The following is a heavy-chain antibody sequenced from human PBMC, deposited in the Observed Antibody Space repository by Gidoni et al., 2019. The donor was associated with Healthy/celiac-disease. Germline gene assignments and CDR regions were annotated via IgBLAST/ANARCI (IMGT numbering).Heavy chain of an antibody. D-gene: IGHD2-15*01. J-gene: IGHJ6*03. CDR2: ILPILGIA. CDR1: GGTFSSYA. Sequence: QVQLVQSGAEVKKPGSSVKVSCKASGGTFSSYAISWVRQAPGQGLEWMGRILPILGIANYAQKFQGRVTITADKSTSTAYMELSSLRSEDTAVYYCARGRICSGGSCYSHYYYYYMDVWGKGTTVTVSS. CDR3: ARGRICSGGSCYSHYYYYYMDV. V-gene: IGHV1-69*04.